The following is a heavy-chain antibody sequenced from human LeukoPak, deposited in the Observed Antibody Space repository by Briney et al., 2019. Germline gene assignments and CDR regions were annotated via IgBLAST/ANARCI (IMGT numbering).Heavy chain of an antibody. CDR2: ISGSGGSK. Sequence: TGGSRRFSCAASGFTFISYARSWVRKAPGKGLGWVSAISGSGGSKYYADSVTGRFTISRDNAKNTLSLQMNSLRAEDTAVYYCARDLPMVRGVDYWGQGTLVTVSS. V-gene: IGHV3-23*01. J-gene: IGHJ4*02. D-gene: IGHD3-10*01. CDR1: GFTFISYA. CDR3: ARDLPMVRGVDY.